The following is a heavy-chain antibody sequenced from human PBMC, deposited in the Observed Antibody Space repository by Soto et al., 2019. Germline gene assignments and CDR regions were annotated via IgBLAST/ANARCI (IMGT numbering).Heavy chain of an antibody. CDR1: GFSFSDNL. Sequence: QVQLVQSGAEVRKPGASVNISCRASGFSFSDNLINWVRQAPGQSLDWMGWINPDHGNTRYSQTFQGRVTISRHSSASIAYVEVSDLTSEDTAVYSCARDILSVGPRANDAFDVWGQGTMVTVSS. J-gene: IGHJ3*01. CDR3: ARDILSVGPRANDAFDV. D-gene: IGHD2-8*02. CDR2: INPDHGNT. V-gene: IGHV1-3*01.